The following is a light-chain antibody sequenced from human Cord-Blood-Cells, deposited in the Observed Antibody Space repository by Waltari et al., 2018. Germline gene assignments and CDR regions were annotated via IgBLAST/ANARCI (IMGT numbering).Light chain of an antibody. J-gene: IGLJ1*01. CDR3: CSYAGSSTYV. CDR2: EGS. CDR1: SSDVGSYNL. V-gene: IGLV2-23*01. Sequence: QSALTQPASVSGSPGQSITISCTGTSSDVGSYNLLSCYQQHPGKAPKLMIYEGSKRPSGVSDRFSGSKSGNTASLTISGLQAEDEADYYCCSYAGSSTYVFGTGTKVTVL.